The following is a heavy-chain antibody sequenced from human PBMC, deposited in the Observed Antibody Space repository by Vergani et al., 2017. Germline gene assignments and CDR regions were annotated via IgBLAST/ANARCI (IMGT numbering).Heavy chain of an antibody. CDR2: INPNSGGT. V-gene: IGHV1-2*02. CDR1: GDTFTDYF. Sequence: QVQLVQSGAEVKKPGASVKVSCKASGDTFTDYFMHWVRQAPGQGLEWMGWINPNSGGTNYAQKFQGRVTMTRDTSISTAYMELSNLRSDDTAVYYCARVGTSSNRHYFDYWGQGTLVTVSS. CDR3: ARVGTSSNRHYFDY. J-gene: IGHJ4*02. D-gene: IGHD2-2*01.